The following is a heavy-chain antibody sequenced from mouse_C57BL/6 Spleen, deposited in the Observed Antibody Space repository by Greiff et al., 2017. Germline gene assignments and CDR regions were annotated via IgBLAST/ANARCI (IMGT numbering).Heavy chain of an antibody. V-gene: IGHV1-4*01. CDR1: GYTFTSYT. CDR2: INPSSGYT. Sequence: QVQLKQSGAELARPGASVKMSCKASGYTFTSYTMHWVKQRPGQGLEWIGYINPSSGYTKYNQKFKDKATLTADKSSSTAYMQLSSLTSEDSAVYYCARSATGSDWYFDVWGTGTTVTVSS. J-gene: IGHJ1*03. CDR3: ARSATGSDWYFDV. D-gene: IGHD4-1*02.